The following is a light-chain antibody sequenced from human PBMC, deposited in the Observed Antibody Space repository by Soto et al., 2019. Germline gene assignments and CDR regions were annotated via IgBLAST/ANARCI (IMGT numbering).Light chain of an antibody. CDR2: NVY. V-gene: IGLV2-14*03. CDR3: NSYTSSSTLV. J-gene: IGLJ2*01. CDR1: SSDVGGYNF. Sequence: QSALTQPDSVSGSPGQSITISCTGTSSDVGGYNFVSWYQQHPGKAPKLMLYNVYDRPSGISHRFSGSRSGNTASLTISGLQAEDEAHYYCNSYTSSSTLVFGGGTKLTVL.